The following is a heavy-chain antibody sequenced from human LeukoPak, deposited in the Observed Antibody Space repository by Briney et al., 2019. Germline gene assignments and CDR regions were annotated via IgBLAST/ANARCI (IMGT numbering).Heavy chain of an antibody. CDR2: GSDTGGT. J-gene: IGHJ5*02. Sequence: SETLSLTCAVYGGSLNGHYWSWIRQSPGKGLEWIGEGSDTGGTKFNPSLKSRVSISADTSKNQFSLKLTSMTAADTAVYYCAKNGQSGFSFDPWGQGTLVTVSS. CDR3: AKNGQSGFSFDP. CDR1: GGSLNGHY. V-gene: IGHV4-34*01. D-gene: IGHD3-3*01.